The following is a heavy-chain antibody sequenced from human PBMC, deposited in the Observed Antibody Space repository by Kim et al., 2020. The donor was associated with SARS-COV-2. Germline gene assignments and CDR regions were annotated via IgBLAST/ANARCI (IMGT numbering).Heavy chain of an antibody. Sequence: GGSLRLSCAASGFTFRTYWMHWVRQVPGKGLVWVSRINDDGSVTTYADSVKGRSTISTDNSKNMMYLQMNSLRAEDTAVYYCTRDPDYSKGASFDYWGQG. CDR1: GFTFRTYW. J-gene: IGHJ4*02. V-gene: IGHV3-74*01. CDR3: TRDPDYSKGASFDY. D-gene: IGHD4-4*01. CDR2: INDDGSVT.